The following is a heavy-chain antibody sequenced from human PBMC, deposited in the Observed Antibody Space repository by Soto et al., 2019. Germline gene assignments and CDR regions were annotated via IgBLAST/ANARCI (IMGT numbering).Heavy chain of an antibody. V-gene: IGHV3-7*03. J-gene: IGHJ6*02. CDR3: ARDHDYSNYYYYGMDV. CDR1: GFTFSSYW. D-gene: IGHD4-4*01. CDR2: IKQDGSEK. Sequence: EVQLVESGGGLVQPGGSLRLSCAASGFTFSSYWMSWVRQAPGKGLEWVANIKQDGSEKYYVDSVKGRFTISRDNAKNSLYLQMNSLRAEDTAVYYCARDHDYSNYYYYGMDVWGQGTTVTVSS.